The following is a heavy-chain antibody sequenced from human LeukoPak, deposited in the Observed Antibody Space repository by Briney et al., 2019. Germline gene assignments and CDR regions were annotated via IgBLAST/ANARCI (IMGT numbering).Heavy chain of an antibody. Sequence: SSETLSLTCTVSGGSISSYPSYWGWIRQPPGKGLEWIGNIYYSGYTYYNPSLKSRVTMSVDTSKSQSSLKLSSVTAADTAVYYCTRFYDKYGYYYFDYWGQGTLVTVPS. CDR1: GGSISSYPSY. CDR2: IYYSGYT. CDR3: TRFYDKYGYYYFDY. J-gene: IGHJ4*02. D-gene: IGHD5-24*01. V-gene: IGHV4-39*01.